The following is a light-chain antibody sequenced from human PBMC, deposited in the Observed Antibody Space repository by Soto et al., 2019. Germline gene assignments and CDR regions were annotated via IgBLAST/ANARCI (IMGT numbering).Light chain of an antibody. CDR2: GAS. CDR3: QQYGSSPPYT. J-gene: IGKJ2*01. CDR1: RRVSSSY. V-gene: IGKV3-20*01. Sequence: PGERATLSCRASRRVSSSYLAWYQQKPGQAPRLLIYGASSRATGIPDRFSGSGSGTDFTLTISRLEPEDFAVYYCQQYGSSPPYTFGQGTKLEIK.